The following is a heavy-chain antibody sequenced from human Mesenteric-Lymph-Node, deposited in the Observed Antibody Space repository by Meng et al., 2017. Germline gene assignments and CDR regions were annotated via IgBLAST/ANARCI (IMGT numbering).Heavy chain of an antibody. V-gene: IGHV1-2*06. D-gene: IGHD3-16*01. J-gene: IGHJ4*02. CDR1: GYTFTSYA. CDR3: ASDGAGSYTGLNY. CDR2: TNPSKPDT. Sequence: QGQLVQFGSELKKPGASVKVSCKASGYTFTSYAMNWVRQAPGQGLEWMGRTNPSKPDTHYAQKFQGRVTMTRDTSISTAYMELTSLKSDDTAVYYCASDGAGSYTGLNYWGQGTLVTVSS.